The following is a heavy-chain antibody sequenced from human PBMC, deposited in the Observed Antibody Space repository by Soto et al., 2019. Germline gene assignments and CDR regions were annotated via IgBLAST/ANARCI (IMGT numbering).Heavy chain of an antibody. CDR2: IYHSGST. CDR1: GGSISSSNW. V-gene: IGHV4-4*02. J-gene: IGHJ6*02. Sequence: PSETLSLTCAVSGGSISSSNWWSWVRQPPGKGLEWIGEIYHSGSTNYNPSLKSRVTISVDKSKNQFSLKLSSVTAADTAVYYCARVWSSSWYYYYGMDVWGQGTTVTVSS. D-gene: IGHD6-13*01. CDR3: ARVWSSSWYYYYGMDV.